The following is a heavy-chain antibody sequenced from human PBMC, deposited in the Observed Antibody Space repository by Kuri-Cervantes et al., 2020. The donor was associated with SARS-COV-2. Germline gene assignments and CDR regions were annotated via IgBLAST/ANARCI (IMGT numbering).Heavy chain of an antibody. V-gene: IGHV4-34*01. J-gene: IGHJ4*02. CDR1: GESASGYF. Sequence: SQTLSLTCAMYGESASGYFWSWFRQPPGKGLEWIGEVSQSGSTYYNPSLKSRVTISVDTSKNQFSLKLSSVTAADTAVYYCARRSGYCSSTSCYFFDYWGQGTLVTVSS. CDR3: ARRSGYCSSTSCYFFDY. D-gene: IGHD2-2*01. CDR2: VSQSGST.